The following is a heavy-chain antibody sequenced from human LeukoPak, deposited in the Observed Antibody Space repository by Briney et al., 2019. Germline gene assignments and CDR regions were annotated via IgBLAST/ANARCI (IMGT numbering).Heavy chain of an antibody. CDR1: GFTFSSYA. D-gene: IGHD4-23*01. V-gene: IGHV3-30-3*01. CDR2: ISYDGSNK. CDR3: ARAVTRYGGNRVDY. Sequence: GGSLRLSCAASGFTFSSYAMHWVRQAPGKGLEWVAVISYDGSNKYYADSVKGRFTISRDNSKNTLYLQMNSLRAEDTAVYYCARAVTRYGGNRVDYWGQGTLVTVSS. J-gene: IGHJ4*02.